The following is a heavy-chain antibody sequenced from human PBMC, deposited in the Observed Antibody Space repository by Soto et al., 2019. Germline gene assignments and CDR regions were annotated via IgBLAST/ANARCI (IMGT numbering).Heavy chain of an antibody. V-gene: IGHV3-30*18. CDR2: ISYDGSNT. CDR1: GFTFSSYA. J-gene: IGHJ4*02. Sequence: GGSLRLSCAASGFTFSSYAMHWVRQAPGKGLEWVAVISYDGSNTYYADSVKGRFTISRDNSKNTLYLQMNSLRPADTGVYYCAKRKRGAPVSYFDFWGQGTLVTVSS. D-gene: IGHD1-26*01. CDR3: AKRKRGAPVSYFDF.